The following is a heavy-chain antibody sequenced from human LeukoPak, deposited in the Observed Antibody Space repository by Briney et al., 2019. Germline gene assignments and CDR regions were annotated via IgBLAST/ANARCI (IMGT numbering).Heavy chain of an antibody. CDR1: GFTFSNYG. J-gene: IGHJ4*02. D-gene: IGHD3-22*01. V-gene: IGHV3-30*02. Sequence: PGGSLRLSCAASGFTFSNYGMHWVRQAPGKGLEWVAVIWYDGSNKYYADSVKGRFTISRDNSKNTLDLQMNSLSLEDTAVYYCAKDRTTMSYFDYWGQGTLVTVSS. CDR3: AKDRTTMSYFDY. CDR2: IWYDGSNK.